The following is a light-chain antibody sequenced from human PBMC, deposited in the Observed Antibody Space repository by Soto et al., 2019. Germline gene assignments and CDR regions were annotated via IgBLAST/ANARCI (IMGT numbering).Light chain of an antibody. J-gene: IGLJ1*01. CDR3: FSHRGGDSHV. Sequence: QSALTQPASVSASPGQSITISCTGTSSDVGGYKFVSWYQHHPGKAPKLMIYEVNNRPSGVSNRFSGSKSGNTASLTISGLQPEDEADYYCFSHRGGDSHVFGTGTKLTVL. CDR2: EVN. CDR1: SSDVGGYKF. V-gene: IGLV2-14*01.